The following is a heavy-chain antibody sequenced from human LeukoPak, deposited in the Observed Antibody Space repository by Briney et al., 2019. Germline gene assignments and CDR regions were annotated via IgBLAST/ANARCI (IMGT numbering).Heavy chain of an antibody. D-gene: IGHD3-10*01. V-gene: IGHV1-24*01. CDR1: GYTLTELS. CDR2: FDPEDGET. J-gene: IGHJ4*02. Sequence: SSVKVSCKVSGYTLTELSMHWVRQAPGKGLEWMGGFDPEDGETIYAQKFQGRVTMTEDTSTDTAYTELSSLRSEDTAVYYCATDRPSGGYKIDAFDIWGQGTLVTVSS. CDR3: ATDRPSGGYKIDAFDI.